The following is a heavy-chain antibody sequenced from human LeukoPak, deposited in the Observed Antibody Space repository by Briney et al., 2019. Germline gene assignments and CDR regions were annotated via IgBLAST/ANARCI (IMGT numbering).Heavy chain of an antibody. CDR2: IYYSGST. D-gene: IGHD6-6*01. Sequence: PSETLSLTCTVSGGSISSSSYYWGWIRQPPGKGLEWIGSIYYSGSTYYNPSLKSRVTISVDTSKNQFSLKLSSVTAADTAVYYCAREGIAARLSLGGWGQGTLVTVSS. J-gene: IGHJ4*02. CDR1: GGSISSSSYY. V-gene: IGHV4-39*07. CDR3: AREGIAARLSLGG.